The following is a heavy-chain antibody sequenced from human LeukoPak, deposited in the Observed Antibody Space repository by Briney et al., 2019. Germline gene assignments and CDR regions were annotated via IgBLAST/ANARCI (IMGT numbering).Heavy chain of an antibody. CDR2: IISSSSYI. CDR3: ARIFLSVVAPKRWFDP. CDR1: GFTFSSYS. D-gene: IGHD4-23*01. J-gene: IGHJ5*02. Sequence: GGSLRLSCAASGFTFSSYSMNWVRQAPGKGLEWVSSIISSSSYIYYADSVKGRFTISRDNAKNSLYLQMNSLRAEDTAVYYCARIFLSVVAPKRWFDPWGQGTLVTVSS. V-gene: IGHV3-21*01.